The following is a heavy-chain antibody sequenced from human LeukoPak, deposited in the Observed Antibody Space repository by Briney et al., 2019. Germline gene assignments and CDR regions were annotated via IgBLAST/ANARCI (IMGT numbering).Heavy chain of an antibody. CDR3: ARASRVVVVVAATPRSAFFDY. V-gene: IGHV4-34*01. CDR2: INHSGST. J-gene: IGHJ4*02. CDR1: GFIFNSFA. Sequence: GSLRLSCAASGFIFNSFAMHWIRQPPGKGLEWIGEINHSGSTNYNPSLKSRVTISVDTSKNQFSLKLSSVTAADTAVYYCARASRVVVVVAATPRSAFFDYWGQGTLVTVSS. D-gene: IGHD2-15*01.